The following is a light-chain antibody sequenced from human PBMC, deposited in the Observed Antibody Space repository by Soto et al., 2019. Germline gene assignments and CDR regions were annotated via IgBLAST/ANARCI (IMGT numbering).Light chain of an antibody. CDR1: QSVSSSY. CDR2: GAS. Sequence: EIVLTQSPGTLSLSPGERATLSCRASQSVSSSYLAWYQQKPGQAPRLLIYGASSRATGIPDRFSGSGSGTDFTLTISRLEPEDFAVYYCQQYGSSPVTFGQGTKLVIK. CDR3: QQYGSSPVT. J-gene: IGKJ2*01. V-gene: IGKV3-20*01.